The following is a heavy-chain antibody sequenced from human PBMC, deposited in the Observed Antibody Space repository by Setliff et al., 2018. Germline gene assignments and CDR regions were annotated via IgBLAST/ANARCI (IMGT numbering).Heavy chain of an antibody. CDR2: MNPNSGNT. CDR1: GYTFTSYD. CDR3: ARRLISGGSFGP. D-gene: IGHD2-15*01. Sequence: ASVKVSCKASGYTFTSYDINWVRQATGQGLEWMGWMNPNSGNTGYAQKFQGRVTMTRNTSISTAYVELSSLRSEDTAVYYCARRLISGGSFGPWGQGTLVTVSS. V-gene: IGHV1-8*01. J-gene: IGHJ5*02.